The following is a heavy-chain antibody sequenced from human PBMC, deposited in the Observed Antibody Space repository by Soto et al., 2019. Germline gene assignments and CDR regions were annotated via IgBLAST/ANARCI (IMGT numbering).Heavy chain of an antibody. V-gene: IGHV1-2*04. Sequence: GASVKVSCKASGYTFTGYYMHWVRQAPGQGLEWMGWINPNSDGTNYAQKFQGWVTMTRDTSISTAYMELSRLRSDDTAVYYCARDGGSVHYYYYGMDVWGQGTTVTVSS. CDR2: INPNSDGT. CDR3: ARDGGSVHYYYYGMDV. D-gene: IGHD2-15*01. J-gene: IGHJ6*02. CDR1: GYTFTGYY.